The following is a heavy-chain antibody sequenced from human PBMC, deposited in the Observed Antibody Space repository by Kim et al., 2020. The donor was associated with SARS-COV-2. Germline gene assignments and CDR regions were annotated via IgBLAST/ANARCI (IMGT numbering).Heavy chain of an antibody. Sequence: GGSLRLSCAASGFTVSRTYMRWVRQAPGKGLEWVLFIYRGGATSYADAVKGRLTIPSDNSNNMLYLEMNNMIAADNAALYYAGGFGGERVWAKDFDFWG. CDR2: IYRGGAT. J-gene: IGHJ3*01. V-gene: IGHV3-53*01. D-gene: IGHD2-21*01. CDR1: GFTVSRTY. CDR3: AGGFGGERVWAKDFDF.